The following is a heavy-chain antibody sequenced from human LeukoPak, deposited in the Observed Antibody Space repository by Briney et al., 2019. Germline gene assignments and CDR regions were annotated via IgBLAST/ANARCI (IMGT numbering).Heavy chain of an antibody. Sequence: ASVKVSCKASGYSFTGYYMHWVRQAPGQGLEWMGWINPNSGGTKYAQKFQGRVTMTRDTSISTAYMELSSLRSDDTAVYYCARNSRVASTSGLNYWGQGTLVTVSS. J-gene: IGHJ4*02. V-gene: IGHV1-2*02. CDR2: INPNSGGT. CDR3: ARNSRVASTSGLNY. CDR1: GYSFTGYY. D-gene: IGHD4-23*01.